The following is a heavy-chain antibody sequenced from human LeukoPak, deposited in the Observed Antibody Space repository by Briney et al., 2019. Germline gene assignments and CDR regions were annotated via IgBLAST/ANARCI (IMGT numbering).Heavy chain of an antibody. CDR1: GFTFSNFA. J-gene: IGHJ3*02. Sequence: PGGSLRLSCAASGFTFSNFAMAWVRQVPEKGLEWVSFIRGGGAGAHYADSVRGRFTISRDNSKNTLYLEMNSLRADDTAAYYCAKASYSYGNDAFDIWGQGTKVTVSS. V-gene: IGHV3-23*01. CDR3: AKASYSYGNDAFDI. D-gene: IGHD3-16*02. CDR2: IRGGGAGA.